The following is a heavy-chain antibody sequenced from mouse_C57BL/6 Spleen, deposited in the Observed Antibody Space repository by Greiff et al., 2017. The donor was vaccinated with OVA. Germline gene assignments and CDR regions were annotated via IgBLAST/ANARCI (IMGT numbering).Heavy chain of an antibody. CDR1: GYTFTSYG. CDR3: ARYDYDGYYFDY. V-gene: IGHV1-81*01. D-gene: IGHD2-4*01. CDR2: IYPRSGNT. J-gene: IGHJ2*01. Sequence: QVQLKESGAELARPGASVKLSCKASGYTFTSYGISWVKQRTGQGLEWIGEIYPRSGNTYYNEKFKGKATLTADKSSSTAYMELRRLTSEDSAVDFCARYDYDGYYFDYWGQGTTLTVSS.